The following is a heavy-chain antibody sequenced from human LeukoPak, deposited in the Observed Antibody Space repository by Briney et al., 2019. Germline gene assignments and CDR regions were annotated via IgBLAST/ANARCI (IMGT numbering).Heavy chain of an antibody. V-gene: IGHV3-30-3*01. D-gene: IGHD1-26*01. J-gene: IGHJ5*02. CDR3: ARGTFSGSYGDNWFDP. Sequence: GGSLRLSCAASGFTFSSYAMHWVRQAPGKGLEGVAVISYDGSNKYYADSVKGRFTISRDNSKNTLYLQMNSLRAEDTAVYYCARGTFSGSYGDNWFDPWGQGTLVTVSS. CDR2: ISYDGSNK. CDR1: GFTFSSYA.